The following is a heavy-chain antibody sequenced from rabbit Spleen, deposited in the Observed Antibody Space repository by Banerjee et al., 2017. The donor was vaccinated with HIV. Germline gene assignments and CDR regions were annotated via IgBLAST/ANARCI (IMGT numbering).Heavy chain of an antibody. CDR2: INTYTGKP. J-gene: IGHJ3*01. V-gene: IGHV1S45*01. Sequence: QEHLEESGGGLVKPEGSLTLTCKASGIDLITYWIYWVRQAPGKGLQWIACINTYTGKPVYATWAKGRFTISRTSSTTVTLQMTSLTAADTATYFCARDLASVVGWNFGLWGQGTLVTVS. CDR1: GIDLITYW. D-gene: IGHD3-1*01. CDR3: ARDLASVVGWNFGL.